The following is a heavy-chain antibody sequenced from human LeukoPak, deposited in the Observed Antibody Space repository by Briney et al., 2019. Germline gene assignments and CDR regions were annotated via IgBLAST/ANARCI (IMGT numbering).Heavy chain of an antibody. Sequence: QPGGSLRLSCAASGFTFSSYGMHWVRQAPGKGLEWVAVIWYDGSNKYYADSVKGRFTISRDNSKNTLYLQMNSLRAEDTAVYYCAKDRAYSGYGAFDYWGQGTLVTVSS. CDR3: AKDRAYSGYGAFDY. CDR1: GFTFSSYG. D-gene: IGHD5-12*01. V-gene: IGHV3-33*06. J-gene: IGHJ4*02. CDR2: IWYDGSNK.